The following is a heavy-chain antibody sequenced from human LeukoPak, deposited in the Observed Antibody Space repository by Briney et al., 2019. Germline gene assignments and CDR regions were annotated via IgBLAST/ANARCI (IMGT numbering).Heavy chain of an antibody. CDR3: AKVGRIAVAGQLDY. Sequence: PGGSLRLPCAASGFTFSSYSMNWVRQAPGKGLEWVSYISSSSTTISYADSVKGRFTISRDNAKNSLYLQMNSLRAEDTAVYYCAKVGRIAVAGQLDYWGQGTLVTVSS. CDR1: GFTFSSYS. D-gene: IGHD6-19*01. V-gene: IGHV3-48*01. CDR2: ISSSSTTI. J-gene: IGHJ4*02.